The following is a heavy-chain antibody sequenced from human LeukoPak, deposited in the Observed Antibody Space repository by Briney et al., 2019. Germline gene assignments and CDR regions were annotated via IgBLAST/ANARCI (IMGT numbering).Heavy chain of an antibody. J-gene: IGHJ6*03. D-gene: IGHD3-10*01. V-gene: IGHV3-23*01. CDR2: LSDSGGST. Sequence: GGSLRLSCAASGFTFSSCGMSWVRQAPGKGLEWVSALSDSGGSTFYADSVKGRFTISRDNSKNTLYLQLNRLRAEDTAVYYCAKGGAVSSKSITMIRGTRRYYYYMDVWGKGTTVTISS. CDR1: GFTFSSCG. CDR3: AKGGAVSSKSITMIRGTRRYYYYMDV.